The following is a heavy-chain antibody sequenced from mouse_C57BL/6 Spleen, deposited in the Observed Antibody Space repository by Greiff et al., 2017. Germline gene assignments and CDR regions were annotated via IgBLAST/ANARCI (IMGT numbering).Heavy chain of an antibody. D-gene: IGHD1-1*01. V-gene: IGHV3-6*01. CDR3: ARISFITTVVAGDY. J-gene: IGHJ2*01. CDR1: GYSITSGYY. CDR2: ISYDGSN. Sequence: EVKLQESGPGLVKPSQSLSLTCSVTGYSITSGYYWNWIRQFPGNKLEWMGYISYDGSNNYNPSLKNRISITRDTSKNQFFLKLNSVTTEDTATYYCARISFITTVVAGDYWGQGTTLTVSS.